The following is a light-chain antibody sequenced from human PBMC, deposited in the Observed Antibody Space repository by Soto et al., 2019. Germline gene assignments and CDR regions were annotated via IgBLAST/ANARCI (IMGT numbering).Light chain of an antibody. V-gene: IGKV3-11*01. CDR2: DAF. J-gene: IGKJ5*01. CDR1: QSVSRY. CDR3: QQRSNWPIT. Sequence: EIVLTQSPVTLSLSQGERATLXXRASQSVSRYLAWYQQKPDQAPRXIIYDAFNRATGIPARFSGSGAGTDFTLTISSLEPEDFVVYYCQQRSNWPITFGQGTRLEIK.